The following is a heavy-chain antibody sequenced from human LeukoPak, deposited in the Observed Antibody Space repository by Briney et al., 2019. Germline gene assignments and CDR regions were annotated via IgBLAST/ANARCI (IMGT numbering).Heavy chain of an antibody. CDR3: ANLKNDYDSSGYLVTDAFDI. CDR1: GYTFTSYD. D-gene: IGHD3-22*01. Sequence: GASVKVSCKASGYTFTSYDINWVRQATGQGLEWMGWMNPNSGNTGYAQKFQGRVTITRNTSISTAYMELSSLRSEDTAVYYCANLKNDYDSSGYLVTDAFDIWGQGTMVTVSS. CDR2: MNPNSGNT. V-gene: IGHV1-8*03. J-gene: IGHJ3*02.